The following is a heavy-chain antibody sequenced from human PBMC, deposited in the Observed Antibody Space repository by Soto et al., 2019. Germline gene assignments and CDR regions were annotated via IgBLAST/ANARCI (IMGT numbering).Heavy chain of an antibody. CDR1: VYTFNRYG. CDR2: INPNSGGT. J-gene: IGHJ6*02. V-gene: IGHV1-2*04. CDR3: ARDPSIVATTGTYYYYYGMDV. D-gene: IGHD5-12*01. Sequence: ASVKVSCKTSVYTFNRYGISWVRQAPGQGLEWMGWINPNSGGTNNAQNFQGWVTMTRDTSISTAYMELSRLRSDDTATYYCARDPSIVATTGTYYYYYGMDVWGQGTTVTVSS.